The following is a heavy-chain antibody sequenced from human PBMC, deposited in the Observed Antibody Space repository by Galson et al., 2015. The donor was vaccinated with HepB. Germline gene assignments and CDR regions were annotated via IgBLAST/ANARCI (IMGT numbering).Heavy chain of an antibody. Sequence: SVKVSCKASGGTFSSYAISWVRQAPGQGLEWRGGIIPIFGTANYAQKFQGRVTITADESTSTAYMELSSLRSEDTAVDYCARVKGCSGGSCYSPDNFDYWGQGTLVTVSS. CDR2: IIPIFGTA. J-gene: IGHJ4*02. CDR1: GGTFSSYA. D-gene: IGHD2-15*01. CDR3: ARVKGCSGGSCYSPDNFDY. V-gene: IGHV1-69*13.